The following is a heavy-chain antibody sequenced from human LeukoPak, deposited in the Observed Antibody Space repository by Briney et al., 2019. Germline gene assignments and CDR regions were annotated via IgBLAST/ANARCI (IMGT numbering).Heavy chain of an antibody. V-gene: IGHV1-69*05. J-gene: IGHJ4*02. CDR2: IIPIFGTA. CDR3: ARGRLDSGYDLSVPLSFDY. CDR1: GGTFSSYA. Sequence: GSSVKVSCTASGGTFSSYAISWVRQAPGQGLEWMGGIIPIFGTANYAQKFQGRVTITTDESTSTAYMELSSLRSEDTAVYYCARGRLDSGYDLSVPLSFDYWGQGTLVTVSS. D-gene: IGHD5-12*01.